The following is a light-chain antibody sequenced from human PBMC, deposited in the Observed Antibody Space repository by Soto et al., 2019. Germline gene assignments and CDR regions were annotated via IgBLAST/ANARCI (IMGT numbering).Light chain of an antibody. Sequence: EIVLTQSPGTLSLSPGERATISCRASQSVTSNHLAWYRQKPGQPPRLLIYDASSRATGIPDRISGSGSGTDFTLTIIRLEPEDFAVYYCQQYGSSPFTFGPGTKVDIK. J-gene: IGKJ3*01. V-gene: IGKV3-20*01. CDR2: DAS. CDR3: QQYGSSPFT. CDR1: QSVTSNH.